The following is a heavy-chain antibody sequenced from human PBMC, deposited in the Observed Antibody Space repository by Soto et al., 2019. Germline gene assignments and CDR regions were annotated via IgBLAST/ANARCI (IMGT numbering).Heavy chain of an antibody. J-gene: IGHJ4*02. CDR1: GGSITSGGYY. CDR3: ARLGMVRGSYHNYYFDY. V-gene: IGHV4-31*03. Sequence: QVQLQESGPGLAKPSQTLSLTCTVSGGSITSGGYYWSWIRQHPGKGLEWIGYIYYSGSTYYNSSLKSRVTISVDTSKNQFSLRLTSVTAADTAVYYCARLGMVRGSYHNYYFDYWGQGTLVTVSS. CDR2: IYYSGST. D-gene: IGHD3-10*01.